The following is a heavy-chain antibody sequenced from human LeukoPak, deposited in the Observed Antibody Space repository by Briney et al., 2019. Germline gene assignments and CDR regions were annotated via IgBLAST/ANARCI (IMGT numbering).Heavy chain of an antibody. CDR2: INHSGST. CDR1: GGSFSGYS. D-gene: IGHD6-19*01. J-gene: IGHJ4*02. V-gene: IGHV4-34*01. CDR3: ARGRPGWFSAFYFDY. Sequence: SETLSLTCAVSGGSFSGYSWSWIRQPPGKGLEWIGEINHSGSTNYNPSLKSRVTISVDTSKNQFSLKLTSVTAADTAVYYCARGRPGWFSAFYFDYWGQGTLVTVSS.